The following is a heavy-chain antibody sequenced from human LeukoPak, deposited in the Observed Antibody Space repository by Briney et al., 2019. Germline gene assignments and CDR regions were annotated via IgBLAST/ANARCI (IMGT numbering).Heavy chain of an antibody. CDR2: ISHTGSLI. J-gene: IGHJ1*01. CDR1: GFTSTPSE. V-gene: IGHV3-48*03. D-gene: IGHD2-15*01. CDR3: SPYCSEDTCYGYFHH. Sequence: GGSLRLSCAASGFTSTPSELNWVRQAPGKGLEWISYISHTGSLIYYADSVKGRFTISRDNAKNFLYLQMNSLRVEDTGIYYCSPYCSEDTCYGYFHHWGQGTLVSVSS.